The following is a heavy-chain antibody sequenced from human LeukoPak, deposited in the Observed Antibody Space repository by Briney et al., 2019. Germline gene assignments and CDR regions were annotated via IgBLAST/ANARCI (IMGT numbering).Heavy chain of an antibody. CDR3: ARAGYCSGGSCYPHDAFDL. V-gene: IGHV4-30-2*01. D-gene: IGHD2-15*01. J-gene: IGHJ3*01. CDR2: IYQSGSS. CDR1: GGSISSGGYS. Sequence: PSETLSLTCAVSGGSISSGGYSWGWIRQPPGKGLEWIGYIYQSGSSYYNPSLKSRVTISVDRSKNQFSLKLSSVTAADTAVYYCARAGYCSGGSCYPHDAFDLWGQGTMVTVSS.